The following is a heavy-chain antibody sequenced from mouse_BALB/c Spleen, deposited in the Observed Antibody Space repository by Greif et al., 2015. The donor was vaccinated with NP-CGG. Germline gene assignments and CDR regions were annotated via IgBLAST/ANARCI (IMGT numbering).Heavy chain of an antibody. Sequence: DVKLVESGGGLVQPGGSLKLSCAASGFTFSSYGMSWVRQTPDKRLELVATINSNGGSTYYPDSVKGRFTISRDNAKNTLYLQMSSLESEDTTMYYCARDGDSSGYAMDYWGQGTSVAVSS. CDR1: GFTFSSYG. CDR2: INSNGGST. V-gene: IGHV5-6-3*01. CDR3: ARDGDSSGYAMDY. D-gene: IGHD3-2*01. J-gene: IGHJ4*01.